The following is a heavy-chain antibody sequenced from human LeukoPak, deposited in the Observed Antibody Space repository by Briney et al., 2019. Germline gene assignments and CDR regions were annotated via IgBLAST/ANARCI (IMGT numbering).Heavy chain of an antibody. D-gene: IGHD3-22*01. V-gene: IGHV4-61*01. CDR3: AREDSSGYSDV. Sequence: SETLSLTCTVSGGSISSGSYYWTWIRQPPGKGLEWIGYIYYSGSTNYNPSLKSRVTISVDTSKNQFSLKLSSVTAADTAVYYCAREDSSGYSDVWGQGTTVTVSS. CDR2: IYYSGST. J-gene: IGHJ6*02. CDR1: GGSISSGSYY.